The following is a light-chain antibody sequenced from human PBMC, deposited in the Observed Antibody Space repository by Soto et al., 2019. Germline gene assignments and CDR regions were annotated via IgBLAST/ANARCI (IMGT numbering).Light chain of an antibody. V-gene: IGLV2-11*01. Sequence: QSALTQPRSVSGSPGQSVTISCTGTSSDVGSYNYVSWYQQQPGKAPKLMISDVNKRPSGVPDRFSGSKSDNTASLTISGLQAEDEADYYCCSYAGSYTVVFGGGTKLTVL. CDR2: DVN. J-gene: IGLJ2*01. CDR3: CSYAGSYTVV. CDR1: SSDVGSYNY.